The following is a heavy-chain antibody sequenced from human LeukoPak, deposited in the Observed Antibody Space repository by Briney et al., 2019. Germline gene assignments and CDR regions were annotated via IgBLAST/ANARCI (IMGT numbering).Heavy chain of an antibody. CDR3: AREIWVYDSSGYYPGYFDY. CDR1: GGSISEYY. V-gene: IGHV4-59*01. Sequence: SETLSLTCTVSGGSISEYYWSWIRQSPGKGLEWIGHMHYSGSTNYNSSLESRVTISMDTSKRQISLKLSSVTAADTAVYYCAREIWVYDSSGYYPGYFDYWGQGTLVTVSS. J-gene: IGHJ4*02. D-gene: IGHD3-22*01. CDR2: MHYSGST.